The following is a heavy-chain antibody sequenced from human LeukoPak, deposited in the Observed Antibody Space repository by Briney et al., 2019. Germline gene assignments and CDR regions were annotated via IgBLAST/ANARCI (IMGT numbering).Heavy chain of an antibody. J-gene: IGHJ4*02. D-gene: IGHD4-11*01. CDR2: IYYSGST. V-gene: IGHV4-59*08. Sequence: SETLSLTCTVSGGSISGYYWSWIRQPPGKGLEWIGYIYYSGSTNYNPSLKSRVTISGATSKNQFSRTLSSVTAAGTAVYYCARQVTTSSTYDYWGQGTLVTVSS. CDR3: ARQVTTSSTYDY. CDR1: GGSISGYY.